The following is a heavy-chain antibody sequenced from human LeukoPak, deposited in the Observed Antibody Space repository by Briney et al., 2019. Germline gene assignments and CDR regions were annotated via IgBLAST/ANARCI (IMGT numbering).Heavy chain of an antibody. CDR1: GFTLSSYA. J-gene: IGHJ3*02. Sequence: PGGSLRLSCAASGFTLSSYAMNWVRQAPGKGLDWVSVISTSGGTTYYADFVKGRFTISRDNSKNTLYLQMNSLSVEDTAVYYCAKDEVLWFGERAFDIWGHGTMVAVSS. D-gene: IGHD3-10*01. V-gene: IGHV3-23*01. CDR2: ISTSGGTT. CDR3: AKDEVLWFGERAFDI.